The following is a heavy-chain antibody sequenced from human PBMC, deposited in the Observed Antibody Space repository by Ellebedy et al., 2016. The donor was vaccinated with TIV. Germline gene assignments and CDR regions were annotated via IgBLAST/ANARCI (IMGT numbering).Heavy chain of an antibody. D-gene: IGHD4-17*01. Sequence: SETLSLTCTVSGGSISSYYWSWIRQPPGKGLEWIGYIYYSGSTNYNPSLKSRVSISVDTSKNQFSLKLSSVTAADRAEYYCARLETVNFYGMDVWGPGTSVTVSS. CDR3: ARLETVNFYGMDV. J-gene: IGHJ6*02. V-gene: IGHV4-59*08. CDR1: GGSISSYY. CDR2: IYYSGST.